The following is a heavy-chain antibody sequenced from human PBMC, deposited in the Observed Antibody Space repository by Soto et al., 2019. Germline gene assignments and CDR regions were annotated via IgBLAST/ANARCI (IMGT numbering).Heavy chain of an antibody. CDR1: GFTFSSYV. CDR2: ISGSGAST. CDR3: AKDRNHMPMSLFDY. D-gene: IGHD3-10*02. V-gene: IGHV3-23*01. J-gene: IGHJ4*02. Sequence: EVQLLESGGGLVQPGGSLRLSCVASGFTFSSYVMNWVRQAPGQGLEWVSAISGSGASTFYPDSVKGRSSISRDNSKNMVYLQMDSLRAEDTAVYYCAKDRNHMPMSLFDYWGQGALVIVSS.